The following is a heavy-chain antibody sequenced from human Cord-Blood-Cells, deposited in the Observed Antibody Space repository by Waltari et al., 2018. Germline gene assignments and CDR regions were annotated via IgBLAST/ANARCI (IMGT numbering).Heavy chain of an antibody. D-gene: IGHD3-3*01. CDR2: IYTSGST. Sequence: QVQLQESGPGLVKPSQTLSLTCTASGGSISSGSYYWSWIRQPAGKGLEWIGYIYTSGSTNYNPSLKSRVTISVDTSKNQFSLKLSSVTAADTAVYYCARKHDFWSGYYDYWGQGTLVTVSS. V-gene: IGHV4-61*09. CDR1: GGSISSGSYY. CDR3: ARKHDFWSGYYDY. J-gene: IGHJ4*02.